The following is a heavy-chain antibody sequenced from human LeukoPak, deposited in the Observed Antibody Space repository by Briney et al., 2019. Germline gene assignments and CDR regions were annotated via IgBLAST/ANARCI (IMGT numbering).Heavy chain of an antibody. J-gene: IGHJ1*01. Sequence: SETLSLTCTVSGGSISSYCWSWIRQPPGKGLEWIGYIYYSGSTNYNPSLKSRVTISVDTSKNQFSLKLSSVTAADTAVYYCARGGSSSQSFQHWGQGTLVTVSS. D-gene: IGHD6-13*01. CDR3: ARGGSSSQSFQH. V-gene: IGHV4-59*01. CDR2: IYYSGST. CDR1: GGSISSYC.